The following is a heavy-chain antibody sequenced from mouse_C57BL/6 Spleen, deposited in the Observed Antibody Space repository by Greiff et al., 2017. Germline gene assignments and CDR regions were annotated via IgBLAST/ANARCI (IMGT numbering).Heavy chain of an antibody. CDR3: TGGYGSSQPAWFAY. Sequence: QVQLQQSGAELVRPGASVTLSCKASGYTFTDYEMHWVKQTPVHGLEWIGAIDPETGGTAYNQKFKGKAILTADKSSRTAYMELRSLTSEDSAVYYCTGGYGSSQPAWFAYWGQGTLVTVSA. CDR1: GYTFTDYE. CDR2: IDPETGGT. D-gene: IGHD1-1*01. J-gene: IGHJ3*01. V-gene: IGHV1-15*01.